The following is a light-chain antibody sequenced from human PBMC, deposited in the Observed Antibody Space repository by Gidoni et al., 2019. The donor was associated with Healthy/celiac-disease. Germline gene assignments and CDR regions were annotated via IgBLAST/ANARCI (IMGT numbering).Light chain of an antibody. CDR2: GNS. V-gene: IGLV1-40*01. CDR1: SSNIGAGYD. J-gene: IGLJ2*01. CDR3: QSYDSSLSGSV. Sequence: QSVLTQPPPVSGAPGQRVTISCTGSSSNIGAGYDVPWYQLLPGTAPKLLIYGNSNRPSGVPDRFSGSKSGTSASLAITGLQAEDEADYYCQSYDSSLSGSVFGGGTKLTVL.